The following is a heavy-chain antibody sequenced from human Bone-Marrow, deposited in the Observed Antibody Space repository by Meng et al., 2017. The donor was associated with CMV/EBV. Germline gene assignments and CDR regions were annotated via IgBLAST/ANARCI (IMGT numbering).Heavy chain of an antibody. J-gene: IGHJ4*02. CDR2: IYSGGST. CDR3: ARGIRIAAAGTFDY. CDR1: GFTFNSYD. V-gene: IGHV3-53*01. Sequence: GESLKISCAASGFTFNSYDMHWVRQAPGKGLEWVSVIYSGGSTYYADSVKGRFTISRDNSKNTLYLQMNSLRAEDTAVYYCARGIRIAAAGTFDYWVQGTLVTVSS. D-gene: IGHD6-13*01.